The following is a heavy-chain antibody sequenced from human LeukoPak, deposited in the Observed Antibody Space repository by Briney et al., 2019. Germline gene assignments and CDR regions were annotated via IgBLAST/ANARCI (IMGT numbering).Heavy chain of an antibody. J-gene: IGHJ4*02. CDR3: ARVDYGELYDY. V-gene: IGHV4-39*01. D-gene: IGHD3-10*01. CDR1: GDSISSSSYY. CDR2: IYYSGST. Sequence: PSETLSLTCTVSGDSISSSSYYWGWIRQPPGKGLEWIGSIYYSGSTYYNPSFKSRVTISVDTSKNQFSLKLSSVTAADTAVYYCARVDYGELYDYWGQGTLVTVSS.